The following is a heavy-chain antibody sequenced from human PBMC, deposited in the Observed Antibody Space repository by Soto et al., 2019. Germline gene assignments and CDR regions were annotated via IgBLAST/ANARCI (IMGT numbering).Heavy chain of an antibody. Sequence: ASVKVSCKASGGTFSSYAISWVRQAPGQGLEWMGGIIPIFGTANYAQKFQGRVTITADKSTSTAYMELSSLRSEDTAVYYCARAQDCGGDCYWSRWYFDLWGRGTLVTVSS. V-gene: IGHV1-69*06. CDR3: ARAQDCGGDCYWSRWYFDL. J-gene: IGHJ2*01. CDR2: IIPIFGTA. CDR1: GGTFSSYA. D-gene: IGHD2-21*02.